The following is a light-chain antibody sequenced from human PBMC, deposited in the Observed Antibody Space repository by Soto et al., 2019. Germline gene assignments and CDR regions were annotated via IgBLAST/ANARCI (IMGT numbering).Light chain of an antibody. V-gene: IGKV1-5*03. CDR3: LHYQSYWT. Sequence: DIQMTQSPSTLSASVGDRVSITCRASQSISRQLAWYQQKPGKAPNLLIYQASNFETGVPSRFTGSGSGTEFTLTISILQNDVLATYYCLHYQSYWTFGEGSNVEV. J-gene: IGKJ1*01. CDR1: QSISRQ. CDR2: QAS.